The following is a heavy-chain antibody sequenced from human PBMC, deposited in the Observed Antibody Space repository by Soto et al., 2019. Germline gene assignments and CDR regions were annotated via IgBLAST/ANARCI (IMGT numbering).Heavy chain of an antibody. CDR1: GFTFSSYG. CDR2: IWYDGSNK. Sequence: QVQLVEAGGGVVQPGRSLRLSCAASGFTFSSYGMHWVRQAPGKGLEWVAVIWYDGSNKYYADSVKGRFTISRDNSKNTLYLQMSSLRADETAVYECARDSQDIVVVGADPKSYGMDVWGQGTTVTVAS. J-gene: IGHJ6*02. V-gene: IGHV3-33*01. D-gene: IGHD2-15*01. CDR3: ARDSQDIVVVGADPKSYGMDV.